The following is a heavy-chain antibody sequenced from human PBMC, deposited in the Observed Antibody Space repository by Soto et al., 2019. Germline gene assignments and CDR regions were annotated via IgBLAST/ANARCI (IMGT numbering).Heavy chain of an antibody. CDR1: GFTFDDYA. CDR3: AKRRGSSGYEFDH. J-gene: IGHJ5*02. CDR2: ITSNSANI. D-gene: IGHD3-22*01. Sequence: EVQLVESGGGLVQPGRSLRLSCAASGFTFDDYAMYWIRQVPGKGLEWVSGITSNSANIDYADSVKGRFIISRDDAKSSLYLQMSNLRPEDTALYYCAKRRGSSGYEFDHWGQGTAVTVSS. V-gene: IGHV3-9*01.